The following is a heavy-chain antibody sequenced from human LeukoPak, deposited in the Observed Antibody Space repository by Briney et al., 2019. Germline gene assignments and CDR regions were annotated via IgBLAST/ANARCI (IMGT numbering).Heavy chain of an antibody. D-gene: IGHD1-26*01. CDR2: INPNRGDT. V-gene: IGHV1-2*06. J-gene: IGHJ2*01. Sequence: ASVKVSCKTSGYTFTDYYIHWVRQAPGQGLGWMGRINPNRGDTKPAQKFQGRVTMTRDTSISVAYMELSSLQSDDTAVYYCARNPDEHWLDESGNWYFDLWGSGTLVTVSS. CDR3: ARNPDEHWLDESGNWYFDL. CDR1: GYTFTDYY.